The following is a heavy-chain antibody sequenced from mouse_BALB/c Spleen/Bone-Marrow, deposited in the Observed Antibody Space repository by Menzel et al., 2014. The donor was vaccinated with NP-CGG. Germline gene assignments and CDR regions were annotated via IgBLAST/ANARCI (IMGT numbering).Heavy chain of an antibody. Sequence: VQLQQSGAELVSPGASVRLSCTASGFNIKDTYIHWVTQRPEQGLEWIGRIDPANGNTKYDPKFQGKATITTDTSSNTASLQLSSLTSEDTAVYYCAGDYSFTYWGQGTLVTVSA. CDR2: IDPANGNT. D-gene: IGHD1-1*01. J-gene: IGHJ3*01. V-gene: IGHV14-3*02. CDR1: GFNIKDTY. CDR3: AGDYSFTY.